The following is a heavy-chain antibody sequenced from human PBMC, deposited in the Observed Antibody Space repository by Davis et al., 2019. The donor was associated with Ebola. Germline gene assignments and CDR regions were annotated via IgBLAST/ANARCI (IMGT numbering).Heavy chain of an antibody. J-gene: IGHJ6*02. CDR3: ARFRSRNYYYYGMDV. CDR2: IYPGDSDT. D-gene: IGHD1-14*01. Sequence: GESLKISCKGSGYTFATYWIGWVRQMPGKGLEWMGIIYPGDSDTRYSPSFQGQVTISADKSISIAYLQWSSLKASDTAMYYCARFRSRNYYYYGMDVWGQGTTVTVSS. CDR1: GYTFATYW. V-gene: IGHV5-51*01.